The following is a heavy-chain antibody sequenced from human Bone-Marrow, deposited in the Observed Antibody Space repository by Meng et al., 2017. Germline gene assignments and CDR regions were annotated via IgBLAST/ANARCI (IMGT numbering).Heavy chain of an antibody. D-gene: IGHD6-19*01. J-gene: IGHJ4*02. CDR3: ARESSSGSYYFDY. V-gene: IGHV4-31*03. Sequence: QLQLHGSGPGLVKPSQTLYCSCPVSGGSISSGGYYWSWIRQHPGKGLEWIGYIYYSESTYYNPSLKSRVTISVDTSKNQFSLRLSSVTAADTAVYYCARESSSGSYYFDYWGQGTLVTVSS. CDR2: IYYSEST. CDR1: GGSISSGGYY.